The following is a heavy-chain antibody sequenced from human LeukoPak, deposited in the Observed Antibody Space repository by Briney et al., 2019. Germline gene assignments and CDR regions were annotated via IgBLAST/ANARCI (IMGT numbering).Heavy chain of an antibody. CDR1: RYTFTAYY. Sequence: GASVKVSCRTSRYTFTAYYFHWLRQAPGQGLEWMGWIYPNSGGTKYGQRFQGRVTMTTDTSISTAYMELNRLTSDDTAVYYCARVRYCTNGVCPYYFDYWGQGTLVTVSS. J-gene: IGHJ4*02. V-gene: IGHV1-2*02. D-gene: IGHD2-8*01. CDR2: IYPNSGGT. CDR3: ARVRYCTNGVCPYYFDY.